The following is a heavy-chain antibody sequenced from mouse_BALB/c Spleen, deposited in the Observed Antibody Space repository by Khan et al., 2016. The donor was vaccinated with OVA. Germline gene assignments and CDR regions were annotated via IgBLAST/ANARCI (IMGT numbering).Heavy chain of an antibody. J-gene: IGHJ2*01. CDR2: INPTSGYT. CDR3: ARDRSDY. Sequence: QVQLQQSGAELAKPGASVKMSCKASGYTFTSYWMHWIKQRPGQGLEWIGYINPTSGYTDYNQKFRDKATLTADKSSSTAYMQLSSLTSDDSAVYYCARDRSDYWGQGPALTVSS. CDR1: GYTFTSYW. V-gene: IGHV1-7*01.